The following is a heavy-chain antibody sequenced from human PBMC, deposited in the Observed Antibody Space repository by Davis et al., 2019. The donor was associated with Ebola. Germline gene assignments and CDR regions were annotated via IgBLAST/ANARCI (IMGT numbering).Heavy chain of an antibody. J-gene: IGHJ4*02. D-gene: IGHD4-23*01. V-gene: IGHV3-49*04. CDR1: GFTFGDYA. Sequence: GGSLRLSCTGSGFTFGDYAMSWVRQAPGKGLEWVGFMRSKGFGGTTEYAASVKGRFTISRDDSKGIAYLQMNSLTTEDTAVYYCTRRGTVVTPDYWGQGTLVTVSS. CDR3: TRRGTVVTPDY. CDR2: MRSKGFGGTT.